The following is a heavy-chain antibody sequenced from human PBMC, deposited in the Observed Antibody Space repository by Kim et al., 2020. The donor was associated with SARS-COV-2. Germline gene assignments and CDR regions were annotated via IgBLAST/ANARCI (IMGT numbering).Heavy chain of an antibody. CDR2: INAGNGNT. J-gene: IGHJ3*02. CDR1: GYTFTSYA. V-gene: IGHV1-3*01. Sequence: ASVKVSCKASGYTFTSYAMHWVRQAPGQRLEWMGCINAGNGNTKYSQKFQGRVTITRDTSASTAYMELSSLRSEDTAVYYCARGGYYYGSGSYPKPNDAFDIWGQGTMVTVSS. D-gene: IGHD3-10*01. CDR3: ARGGYYYGSGSYPKPNDAFDI.